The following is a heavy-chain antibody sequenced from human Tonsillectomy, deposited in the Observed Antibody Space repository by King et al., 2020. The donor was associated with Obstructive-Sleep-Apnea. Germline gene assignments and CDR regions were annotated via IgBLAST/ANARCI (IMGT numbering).Heavy chain of an antibody. Sequence: VQLVESGGGVVQPGGSLRLSCAASGFTFSSYGMHWVRQAPGKGLEWVAFIRYDGTNKYYVDSVKGRFTLSKDNSKNTLYLQMNSLRAEDTAVYYCAKDDSSSGWPSGWLDPWGQETLVTVSS. CDR2: IRYDGTNK. CDR1: GFTFSSYG. J-gene: IGHJ5*02. V-gene: IGHV3-30*02. CDR3: AKDDSSSGWPSGWLDP. D-gene: IGHD6-19*01.